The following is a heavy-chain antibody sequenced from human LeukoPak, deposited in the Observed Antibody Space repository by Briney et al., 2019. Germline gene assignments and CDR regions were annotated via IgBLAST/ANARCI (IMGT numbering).Heavy chain of an antibody. CDR2: ISSNGGST. CDR1: GFTFSSYA. Sequence: GGSLRLSCAASGFTFSSYAMHWVRQAPGKGLEYVSAISSNGGSTYYANSVKGRLTISRDNSKNTLYLQMGSLRAEDMAVYYCARGGEEWELPGRYYYYYGMDVWGQGTTVTVSS. D-gene: IGHD1-26*01. CDR3: ARGGEEWELPGRYYYYYGMDV. J-gene: IGHJ6*02. V-gene: IGHV3-64*01.